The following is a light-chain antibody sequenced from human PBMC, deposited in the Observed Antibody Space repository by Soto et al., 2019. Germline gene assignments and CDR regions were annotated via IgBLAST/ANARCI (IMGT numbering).Light chain of an antibody. CDR1: QSMSSN. CDR2: GAS. V-gene: IGKV3-15*01. CDR3: QQYYNWPRT. J-gene: IGKJ5*01. Sequence: EIVMTQSPATLSVSPGERATLSCRASQSMSSNLAWYQQRPGQAPRLLIYGASTRATGIPARFSGSGSGTEFTLTINSLQAEDCAVYYCQQYYNWPRTFGQGTRLEIK.